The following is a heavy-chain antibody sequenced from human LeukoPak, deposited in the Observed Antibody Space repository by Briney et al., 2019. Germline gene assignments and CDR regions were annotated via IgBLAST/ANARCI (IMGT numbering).Heavy chain of an antibody. CDR1: GYTFTSYY. CDR2: INPSGGST. V-gene: IGHV1-46*03. J-gene: IGHJ4*02. D-gene: IGHD3-10*01. CDR3: ARAGDYYGSGSYSNYFDY. Sequence: GASVKVSCKASGYTFTSYYMHWVRQAPGQGLEWMGIINPSGGSTSYAQKFQGRVTMTRDTSTSTGYMELSSLRSEDTAVYYCARAGDYYGSGSYSNYFDYWGQGTLVTVSS.